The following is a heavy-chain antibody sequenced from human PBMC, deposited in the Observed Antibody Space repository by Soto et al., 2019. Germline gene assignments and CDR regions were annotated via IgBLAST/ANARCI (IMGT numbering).Heavy chain of an antibody. CDR1: GGFVNIDTHS. CDR2: IYSGGST. J-gene: IGHJ6*02. Sequence: SETLSLTCTVSGGFVNIDTHSWSWIRQTPGKRLEWIGFIYSGGSTKNPSLRSRVTMSVDTSKNQFSLKLRSVIVADTAVYHCARFVRSCSATTCSTRADVWGQGITVTVSS. CDR3: ARFVRSCSATTCSTRADV. V-gene: IGHV4-61*01. D-gene: IGHD2-2*01.